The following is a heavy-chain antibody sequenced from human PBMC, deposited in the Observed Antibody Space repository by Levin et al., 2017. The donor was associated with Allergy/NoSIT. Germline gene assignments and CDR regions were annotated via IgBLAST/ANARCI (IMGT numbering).Heavy chain of an antibody. CDR2: ISYDGSNK. J-gene: IGHJ6*02. CDR3: ARVLHGLRFSVYYYYGMDV. Sequence: GGSLRLSCAASGFTFSSYAMHWVRQAPGKGLEWVAVISYDGSNKYYADSVKGRFTISRDNSKNTLYLQMNSLRAEDTAVYYCARVLHGLRFSVYYYYGMDVWGQGTTVTVSS. D-gene: IGHD5-12*01. V-gene: IGHV3-30*04. CDR1: GFTFSSYA.